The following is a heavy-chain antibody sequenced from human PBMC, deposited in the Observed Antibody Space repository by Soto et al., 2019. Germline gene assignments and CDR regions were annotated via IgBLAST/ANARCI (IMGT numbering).Heavy chain of an antibody. CDR3: ARGAAFDI. V-gene: IGHV1-69*05. CDR1: GGTFSSYA. CDR2: MIPISGTA. J-gene: IGHJ3*02. Sequence: SVKVSCKASGGTFSSYAISWVRQAPGQGLEWMGWMIPISGTAGYAQKFQGRVTMTRNNSTSTAYMDLSSLRSEDTAVYYCARGAAFDIWGQGTMVTVSS.